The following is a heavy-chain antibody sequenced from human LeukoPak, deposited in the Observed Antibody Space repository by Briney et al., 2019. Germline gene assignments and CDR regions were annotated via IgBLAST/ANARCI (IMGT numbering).Heavy chain of an antibody. V-gene: IGHV1-69*06. Sequence: SVKVSCKASGGTFSSYAISWVRQAPGQGLEWMGGIIPIFGTANYAQKFQGRVTITADKSTSTAYMELSSLRSEDTAVYYCARAIVEPYTGYYGMDVWGKGTTVTVSS. J-gene: IGHJ6*04. CDR1: GGTFSSYA. CDR2: IIPIFGTA. CDR3: ARAIVEPYTGYYGMDV. D-gene: IGHD3-16*02.